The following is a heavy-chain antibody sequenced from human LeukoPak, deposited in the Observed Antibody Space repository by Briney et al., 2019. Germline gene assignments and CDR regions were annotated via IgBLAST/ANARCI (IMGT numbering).Heavy chain of an antibody. CDR1: GGSVRGYY. Sequence: SETLSLTCNVSGGSVRGYYWSWIRQPAGKGLEWIGYIYYSGSTNYNPSLKSRVTISVDTSKNQFSLKLSSETAADTAVYYCARGTPLVSFDPWGQGTLVTVSS. D-gene: IGHD6-6*01. J-gene: IGHJ5*02. V-gene: IGHV4-59*08. CDR2: IYYSGST. CDR3: ARGTPLVSFDP.